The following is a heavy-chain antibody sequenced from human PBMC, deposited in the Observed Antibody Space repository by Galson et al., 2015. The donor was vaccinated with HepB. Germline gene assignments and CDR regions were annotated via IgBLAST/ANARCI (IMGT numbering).Heavy chain of an antibody. D-gene: IGHD6-13*01. CDR2: IYWNDDK. J-gene: IGHJ4*02. Sequence: PALVKPTQTLTLTCTFSGFSLSTSGVGVGWIRQPPGKALEWLALIYWNDDKRYSPSLKSRLTITKDTSKNQVVLTMTHMDPVDTATYYCAHRRAAGYSSSWADFDYWGQGTLVTVSS. CDR3: AHRRAAGYSSSWADFDY. V-gene: IGHV2-5*01. CDR1: GFSLSTSGVG.